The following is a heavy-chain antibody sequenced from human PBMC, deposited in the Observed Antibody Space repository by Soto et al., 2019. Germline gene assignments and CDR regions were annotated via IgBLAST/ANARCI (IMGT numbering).Heavy chain of an antibody. J-gene: IGHJ5*02. CDR3: AKDPNPNSGTLNWFDP. CDR1: GFTFSNYG. D-gene: IGHD1-26*01. Sequence: GGSLRLSSTASGFTFSNYGMTWVRQAPGKGLEWVASIKADASNKNSADSVQGRFTVSRDNSKNTLYLQMNDLRVEDTAMYYCAKDPNPNSGTLNWFDPWGQGTLVTVSS. CDR2: IKADASNK. V-gene: IGHV3-7*01.